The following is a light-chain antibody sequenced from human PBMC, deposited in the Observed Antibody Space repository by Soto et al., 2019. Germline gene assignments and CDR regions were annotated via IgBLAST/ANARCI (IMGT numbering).Light chain of an antibody. CDR2: EDN. CDR1: SGSIASNY. Sequence: LTQPHSVSESPGKTVTISCTRSSGSIASNYVQWYQQRPGSAPTTVIYEDNQRPSGVPDRFSGSIDTSSNSAALTISGLKTEDDADYYCQSYDRFNWVFGGGTKLTVL. J-gene: IGLJ3*02. CDR3: QSYDRFNWV. V-gene: IGLV6-57*04.